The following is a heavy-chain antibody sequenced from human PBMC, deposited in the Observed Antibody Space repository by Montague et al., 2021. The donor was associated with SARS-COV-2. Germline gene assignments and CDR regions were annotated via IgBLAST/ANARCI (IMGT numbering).Heavy chain of an antibody. CDR2: VNHSGHT. CDR1: GGSLSGDH. D-gene: IGHD6-6*01. Sequence: SETLSLTCAVYGGSLSGDHWSWIRQPPGKGLEWIGEVNHSGHTNXNVSLKSRVTMSVDTAKSQFSLKVRSVTAADTAVYYCARGPVGVAARLRYYLDQGGQGTLVTVSS. V-gene: IGHV4-34*01. J-gene: IGHJ4*02. CDR3: ARGPVGVAARLRYYLDQ.